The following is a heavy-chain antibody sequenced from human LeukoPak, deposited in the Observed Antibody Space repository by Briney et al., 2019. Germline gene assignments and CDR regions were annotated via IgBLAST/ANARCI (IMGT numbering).Heavy chain of an antibody. Sequence: ASVKVSCKASGYTFTSYDINWVRQATGQGLEWMGWMNPKSGNTGYAQKFQGRVTMTRNTSISTAYMELSSLRSEDTAVYYCAREGDYYDSSPYYYYYYMDVWGKGTTVTVSS. CDR3: AREGDYYDSSPYYYYYYMDV. J-gene: IGHJ6*03. V-gene: IGHV1-8*01. CDR2: MNPKSGNT. CDR1: GYTFTSYD. D-gene: IGHD3-22*01.